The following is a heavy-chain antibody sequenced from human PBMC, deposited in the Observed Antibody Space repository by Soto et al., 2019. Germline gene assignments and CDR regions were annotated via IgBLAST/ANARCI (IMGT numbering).Heavy chain of an antibody. V-gene: IGHV4-30-2*02. J-gene: IGHJ3*02. Sequence: LSLTCAVSGGSISSGGYSWSWIRQPPGKGLEWIGYIYHSGSTYYNPSLKSRVTISVDTSKNQFSLKLSSVTAADTAVYYCARQQWLVLNAFDIWGQGTMVT. CDR1: GGSISSGGYS. CDR2: IYHSGST. D-gene: IGHD6-19*01. CDR3: ARQQWLVLNAFDI.